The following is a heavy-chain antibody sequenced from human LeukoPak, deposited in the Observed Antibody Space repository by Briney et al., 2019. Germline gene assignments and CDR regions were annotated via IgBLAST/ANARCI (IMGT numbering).Heavy chain of an antibody. CDR3: SRGYSSAWFFHY. V-gene: IGHV4-39*07. Sequence: SETLSLTCTVSGGSISSSSYYWGWIRQPPGKGLEWIGSIYYSGSTYYNPSLKSRVTISVDTSKNQFSLKLSSVTAADTAVYYCSRGYSSAWFFHYWGQGTLVTVSS. J-gene: IGHJ4*02. CDR2: IYYSGST. D-gene: IGHD6-19*01. CDR1: GGSISSSSYY.